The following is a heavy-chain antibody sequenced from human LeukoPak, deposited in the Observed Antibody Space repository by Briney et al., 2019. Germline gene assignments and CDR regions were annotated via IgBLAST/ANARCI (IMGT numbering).Heavy chain of an antibody. Sequence: SETLSLTCIVSGGSISSSYWSWIRQSPGKGLEWIGYVHYAESSYYNPSLKSRVTLSVDTSKNQFSLRLSSVTAADTAVYYCAGYGSRGSYKAFDYWGQGTLVTVSS. J-gene: IGHJ4*02. D-gene: IGHD3-10*01. V-gene: IGHV4-59*01. CDR1: GGSISSSY. CDR3: AGYGSRGSYKAFDY. CDR2: VHYAESS.